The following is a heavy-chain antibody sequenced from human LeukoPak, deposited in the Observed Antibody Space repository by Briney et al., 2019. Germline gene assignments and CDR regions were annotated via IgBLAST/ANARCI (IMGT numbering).Heavy chain of an antibody. CDR2: INHSGST. J-gene: IGHJ6*02. V-gene: IGHV4-34*01. Sequence: SETLSLTCAVYGGSFSGYYWSWIRQPPGKGLEWIGEINHSGSTNYNPSLKSRVTISVDTSKNQFSLKLNSVTAADTAVYYCARGRGDYVALYGMDVWGQGTTVTVSS. CDR1: GGSFSGYY. CDR3: ARGRGDYVALYGMDV. D-gene: IGHD4-17*01.